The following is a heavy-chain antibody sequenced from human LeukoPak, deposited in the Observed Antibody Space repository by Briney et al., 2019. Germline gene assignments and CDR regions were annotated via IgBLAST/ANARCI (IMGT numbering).Heavy chain of an antibody. J-gene: IGHJ4*02. Sequence: SETLSLTCTVSGGSISSSSYYWGWIRQPPGKGLEWIGSIYYSGSTYYNPSLKSRVTISVDTSKNQFSLKLSSVTAADTAVYYCASGSPSSTLDYWGQGTLVTVSS. CDR1: GGSISSSSYY. V-gene: IGHV4-39*07. CDR2: IYYSGST. CDR3: ASGSPSSTLDY. D-gene: IGHD6-13*01.